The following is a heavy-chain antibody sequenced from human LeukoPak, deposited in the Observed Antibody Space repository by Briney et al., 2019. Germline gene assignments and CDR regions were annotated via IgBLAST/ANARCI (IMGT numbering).Heavy chain of an antibody. J-gene: IGHJ4*02. CDR1: GYSFTSYG. V-gene: IGHV7-4-1*02. Sequence: ASVKVSCKASGYSFTSYGITWVRQAPGQGLEWMGWINTNTGNPTYAQGFTGRFVFSLDTSVSTAYLQISSLKAEDTAVYYCARDRIDIVATTRGYGDYRFDYWGQGTLVTVSS. CDR3: ARDRIDIVATTRGYGDYRFDY. CDR2: INTNTGNP. D-gene: IGHD5-12*01.